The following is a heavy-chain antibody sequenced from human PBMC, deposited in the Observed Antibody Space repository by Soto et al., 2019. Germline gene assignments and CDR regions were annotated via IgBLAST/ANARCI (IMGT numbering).Heavy chain of an antibody. V-gene: IGHV1-69*02. J-gene: IGHJ3*02. D-gene: IGHD1-1*01. CDR2: IIPILGIA. CDR3: ARWGSNWNDYAFDI. Sequence: QVQLVQSGAEVKKPGSSVKVSCKASGGTFSSYTISWVRQAPGQGLEWMGRIIPILGIANYAQKFQGRVTITADKSTSTAYMELSSLRSEDTAVYYCARWGSNWNDYAFDIWGQGTMVTVSS. CDR1: GGTFSSYT.